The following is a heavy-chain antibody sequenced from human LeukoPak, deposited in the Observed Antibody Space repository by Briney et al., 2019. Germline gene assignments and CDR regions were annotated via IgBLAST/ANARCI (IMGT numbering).Heavy chain of an antibody. CDR2: INHSGST. Sequence: SETLSLTCTVSGGSITNYYWAWIRQPPGKGLEWIGEINHSGSTNYNPSLKSRVTISVDTSKNQFPLKLSSVTAADTAVYYCARRRGIATSSRGAFDIWGQGTMVTVSS. CDR3: ARRRGIATSSRGAFDI. D-gene: IGHD6-13*01. V-gene: IGHV4-34*01. J-gene: IGHJ3*02. CDR1: GGSITNYY.